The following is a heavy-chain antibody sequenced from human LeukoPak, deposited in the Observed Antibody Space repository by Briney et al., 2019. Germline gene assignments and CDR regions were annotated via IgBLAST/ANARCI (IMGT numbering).Heavy chain of an antibody. CDR1: XXXXXXXX. V-gene: IGHV3-7*03. D-gene: IGHD6-13*01. CDR2: IKQDGSEK. J-gene: IGHJ4*02. CDR3: ATSTAAAGTD. Sequence: LXXSCAAXXXXXXXXXMSXXRXAXGXXLXWVANIKQDGSEKYYVDSVKGRFTISRDNAQNSLYLQMNSLRAEDTAIYYCATSTAAAGTDWGQGTLVTVSS.